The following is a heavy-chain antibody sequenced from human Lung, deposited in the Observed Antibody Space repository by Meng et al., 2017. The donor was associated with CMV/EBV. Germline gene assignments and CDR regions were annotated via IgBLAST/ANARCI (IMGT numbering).Heavy chain of an antibody. CDR2: IYYSGST. Sequence: SETXSLXXTVSGGSISSYYWSWIRQPPGKGLEWIGYIYYSGSTNYNPSLKSRVTISVDTSKNQFSLKLSSVTAADTAVYYCASGRFLEWLFVDYWGQGTLVXVSS. V-gene: IGHV4-59*01. CDR3: ASGRFLEWLFVDY. D-gene: IGHD3-3*01. CDR1: GGSISSYY. J-gene: IGHJ4*02.